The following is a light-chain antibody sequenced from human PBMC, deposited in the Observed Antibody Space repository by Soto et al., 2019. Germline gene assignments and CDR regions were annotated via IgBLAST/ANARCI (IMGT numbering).Light chain of an antibody. Sequence: EIVLTQSPATLSVSPGERVTLSCTASQSISDTLAWYQQKPGQAPRLLFYGTSTRATGIPARFSGGGSGTELFILISSLLQSDFSVYYCQQYYNWPLFTFGEGTKLESK. CDR3: QQYYNWPLFT. J-gene: IGKJ2*01. CDR1: QSISDT. V-gene: IGKV3-15*01. CDR2: GTS.